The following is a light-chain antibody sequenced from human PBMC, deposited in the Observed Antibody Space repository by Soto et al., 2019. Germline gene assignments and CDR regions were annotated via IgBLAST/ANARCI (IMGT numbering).Light chain of an antibody. J-gene: IGKJ1*01. V-gene: IGKV1-5*01. CDR1: QSISSW. CDR2: DAP. CDR3: QQYNSYLTWT. Sequence: DIQMTQSPSTLSASVGDRVTITCRASQSISSWLAWYQQKPGKAPKLLIYDAPSLESGVQSRFSGSGSGTEFTLTISSLQPDDFATYYCQQYNSYLTWTFGQGTKVEIK.